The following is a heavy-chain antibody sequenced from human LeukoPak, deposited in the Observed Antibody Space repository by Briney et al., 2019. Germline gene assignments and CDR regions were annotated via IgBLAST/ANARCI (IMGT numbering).Heavy chain of an antibody. CDR2: IYTSGST. D-gene: IGHD2-2*02. V-gene: IGHV4-4*07. CDR3: ARDGAYIVVVPAAISYFDL. CDR1: GGSISSYY. J-gene: IGHJ2*01. Sequence: SQTLALTCTVSGGSISSYYWSWIRQPAGKGLEWIGRIYTSGSTNYNPSLKSRVTMSVDTSKNQFSLKLSSVTAADTAVYYCARDGAYIVVVPAAISYFDLWGRGTLVTVSS.